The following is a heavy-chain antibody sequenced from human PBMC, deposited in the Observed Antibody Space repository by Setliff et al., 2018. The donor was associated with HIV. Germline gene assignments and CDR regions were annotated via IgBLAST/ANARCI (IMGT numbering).Heavy chain of an antibody. CDR3: ARIPTGGAFDI. D-gene: IGHD7-27*01. J-gene: IGHJ3*02. V-gene: IGHV1-69*10. Sequence: ASVKVSCKASGGTFTNSAIGWVRQAPGQGLEWMGAIVPILGIANSAQKFQGRVTITTDESTNTAYMELSSLRSEDTAVYYCARIPTGGAFDIWGQGTVVTVS. CDR1: GGTFTNSA. CDR2: IVPILGIA.